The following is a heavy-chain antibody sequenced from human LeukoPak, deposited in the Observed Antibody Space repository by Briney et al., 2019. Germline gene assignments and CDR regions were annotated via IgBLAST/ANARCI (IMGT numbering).Heavy chain of an antibody. D-gene: IGHD3-3*01. Sequence: GGSLRLSCAASGFSFSRSSMSWVRQAPGKGLEWVASITASSTYIYYADSVKGRFTISRDNAKNSLYLQMNSLRAEDTAVYYCARERSYDFWSGRPDAFDIWGQGTMVTVSS. CDR3: ARERSYDFWSGRPDAFDI. CDR2: ITASSTYI. CDR1: GFSFSRSS. J-gene: IGHJ3*02. V-gene: IGHV3-21*01.